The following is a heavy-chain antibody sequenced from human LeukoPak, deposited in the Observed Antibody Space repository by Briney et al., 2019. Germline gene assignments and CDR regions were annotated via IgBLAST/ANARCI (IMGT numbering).Heavy chain of an antibody. J-gene: IGHJ4*02. CDR3: ARDTITVTTPYFDY. CDR2: INSDSGGT. Sequence: ASVTVSCKASGYTFTGYYIDWVRQDPGQGLEWMGWINSDSGGTNYAQKFQGRVTMTRDTSTSTAYMELSSLRSDDTAFYYCARDTITVTTPYFDYWGQGTLVTVPS. CDR1: GYTFTGYY. D-gene: IGHD4-17*01. V-gene: IGHV1-2*02.